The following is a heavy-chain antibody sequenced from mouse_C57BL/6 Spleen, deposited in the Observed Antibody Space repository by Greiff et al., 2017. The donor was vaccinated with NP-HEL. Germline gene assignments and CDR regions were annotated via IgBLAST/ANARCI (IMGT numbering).Heavy chain of an antibody. CDR1: GFNLKNTY. CDR2: LYPANGNT. J-gene: IGHJ1*03. Sequence: VQLQESVAELVRPGASVKLSCTASGFNLKNTYMHWVKQRPEPGLEWIGRLYPANGNTIYAPNFQGQATITADPSSNTSYLQLSSLTTEDTAFYYCARTDGYDPNWYFDVCGTGTTVTVSS. CDR3: ARTDGYDPNWYFDV. D-gene: IGHD2-2*01. V-gene: IGHV14-3*01.